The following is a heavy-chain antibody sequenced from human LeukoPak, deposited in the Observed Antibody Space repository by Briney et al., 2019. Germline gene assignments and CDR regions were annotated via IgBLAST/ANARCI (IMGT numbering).Heavy chain of an antibody. D-gene: IGHD2-15*01. CDR1: GFTFSNYA. Sequence: PGGSLRLSCAASGFTFSNYAMNWVRQAPGKGLEWVSSISPGGGSTFYADFVKGRFTISRDNSKNTLYLQMNSLKTEDTAVYYCAKWSESRQFDPWGQGTLVTVSS. CDR3: AKWSESRQFDP. CDR2: ISPGGGST. J-gene: IGHJ5*02. V-gene: IGHV3-23*01.